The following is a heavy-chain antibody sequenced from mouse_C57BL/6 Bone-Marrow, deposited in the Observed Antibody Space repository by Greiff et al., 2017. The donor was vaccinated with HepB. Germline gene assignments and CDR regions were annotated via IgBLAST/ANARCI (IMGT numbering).Heavy chain of an antibody. CDR2: SRNKANDYTT. Sequence: EVKLVDSGGGLVQSGRSLRLSCATSGFTFSDFYMEWVRQAPGKGLEWIAASRNKANDYTTEYSASVKGRFIVSRDTSQSILYLQMNALRAEDTAIYYCARDLYGNYGYFDVWGTGTTVTVSS. CDR1: GFTFSDFY. V-gene: IGHV7-1*01. CDR3: ARDLYGNYGYFDV. D-gene: IGHD2-1*01. J-gene: IGHJ1*03.